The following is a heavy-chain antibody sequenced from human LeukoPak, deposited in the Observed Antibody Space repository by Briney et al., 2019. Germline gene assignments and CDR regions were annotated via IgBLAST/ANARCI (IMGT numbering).Heavy chain of an antibody. V-gene: IGHV4-59*12. CDR3: ARRATYYYDSNGYYRLIDY. CDR1: GGSISSYY. J-gene: IGHJ4*02. CDR2: IYYSGST. D-gene: IGHD3-22*01. Sequence: SETLSLTCSVSGGSISSYYWSWIRQPPGKGLEWIGYIYYSGSTNYNPSLKSRVTISVDTSKNQFSLKLSSVTAADTAVYYCARRATYYYDSNGYYRLIDYWGQGTLVTVSS.